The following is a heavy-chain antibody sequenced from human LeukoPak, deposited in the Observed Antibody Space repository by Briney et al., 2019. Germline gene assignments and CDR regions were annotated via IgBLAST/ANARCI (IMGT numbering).Heavy chain of an antibody. CDR1: GGTFSSYA. Sequence: SVKVSCKASGGTFSSYAISWVRQAPGQGLEWMGGIIPIFGTANYAQKFQGRVTITTDESTSTAYMELSSLRSEDTAVYYCARDIAVAGGPMDVWGQGTTVTVSS. D-gene: IGHD6-19*01. CDR2: IIPIFGTA. J-gene: IGHJ6*02. CDR3: ARDIAVAGGPMDV. V-gene: IGHV1-69*05.